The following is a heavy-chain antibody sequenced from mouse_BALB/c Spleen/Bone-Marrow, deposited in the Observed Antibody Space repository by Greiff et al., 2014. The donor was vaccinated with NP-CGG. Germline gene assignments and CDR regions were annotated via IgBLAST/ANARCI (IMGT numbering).Heavy chain of an antibody. CDR3: ARYYYGSSLFAY. J-gene: IGHJ3*01. Sequence: VQLQQSGAGLVKPGASVKLSCTASGFNIKDTYMYWVKQRPEQGLEWIGRIDPANGNTKYDPKFQDKATITADTSSNTAYLQLSSLTSVDTAVYYCARYYYGSSLFAYWGQGTLVTVSA. V-gene: IGHV14-3*02. D-gene: IGHD1-1*01. CDR1: GFNIKDTY. CDR2: IDPANGNT.